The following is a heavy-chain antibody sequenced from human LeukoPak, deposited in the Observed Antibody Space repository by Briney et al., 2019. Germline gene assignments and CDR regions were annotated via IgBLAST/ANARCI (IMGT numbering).Heavy chain of an antibody. D-gene: IGHD2-2*01. CDR2: IYHSGST. J-gene: IGHJ4*02. Sequence: SGTLSLTCAVSGGSISSSNWWSWVRQPPGKGLEWIGEIYHSGSTNYNPSLKSRVTISVDKSKNQFSLKLSSVTAADTAVYYCARAGVYCSSTSCFWNWGQGTLVTVSS. CDR3: ARAGVYCSSTSCFWN. V-gene: IGHV4-4*02. CDR1: GGSISSSNW.